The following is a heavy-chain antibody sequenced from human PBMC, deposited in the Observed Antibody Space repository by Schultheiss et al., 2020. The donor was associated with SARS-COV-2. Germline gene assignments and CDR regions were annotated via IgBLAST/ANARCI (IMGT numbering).Heavy chain of an antibody. CDR1: GGSISSGGNY. CDR3: ARDHHYYGSGSYYKGDYYYYYGMDV. J-gene: IGHJ6*02. Sequence: SQTLSLTCTVSGGSISSGGNYWSWIRQPPGKGLEWIGSIYYNGRTYYNPSLKSRVTISVDTSKNQFSLKLSSVTAADTAVYYCARDHHYYGSGSYYKGDYYYYYGMDVWGQGTTVTVSS. D-gene: IGHD3-10*01. CDR2: IYYNGRT. V-gene: IGHV4-31*03.